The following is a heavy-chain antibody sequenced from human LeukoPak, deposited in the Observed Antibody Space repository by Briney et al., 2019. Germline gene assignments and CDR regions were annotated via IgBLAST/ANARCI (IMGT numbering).Heavy chain of an antibody. CDR2: IYYSGST. J-gene: IGHJ4*02. V-gene: IGHV4-61*01. Sequence: SETLSLTCTVSGGSISSGSYYWSWIRQPPGKGLEWIGYIYYSGSTKYNPSLKSRVTISVDTSKNQFSLKLSSVTAADTAVYYCARGHDYGDPPPPDYWGQGTLVTVSS. D-gene: IGHD4-17*01. CDR1: GGSISSGSYY. CDR3: ARGHDYGDPPPPDY.